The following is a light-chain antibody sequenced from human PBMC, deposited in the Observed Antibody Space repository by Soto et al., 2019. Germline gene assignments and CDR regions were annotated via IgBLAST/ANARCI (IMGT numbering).Light chain of an antibody. CDR1: SSDIGDYDY. CDR2: DVT. CDR3: CSYTDIALDVV. V-gene: IGLV2-14*01. J-gene: IGLJ2*01. Sequence: QSALTQPASVSGSPGQSITISCTGTSSDIGDYDYVSWYQHLPGKAPKLLIFDVTHRPSGVSDRFSGSKSGNTASLTISGVRPEDEADYYCCSYTDIALDVVFGGGTQLPVL.